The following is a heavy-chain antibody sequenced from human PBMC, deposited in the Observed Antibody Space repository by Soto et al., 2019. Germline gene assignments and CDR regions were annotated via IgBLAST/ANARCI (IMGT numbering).Heavy chain of an antibody. V-gene: IGHV1-69*13. CDR1: GGTFSSYA. D-gene: IGHD3-22*01. CDR3: ARGSNYDSSGPPYNWFDP. Sequence: SVKVSCKASGGTFSSYAISWVRQAPGQGLEWMGGIIPIFGTANYAQKFQGRVTLTADESTSTAYMELSSLRSEDTAVYYCARGSNYDSSGPPYNWFDPWGQGTLVTVSS. J-gene: IGHJ5*02. CDR2: IIPIFGTA.